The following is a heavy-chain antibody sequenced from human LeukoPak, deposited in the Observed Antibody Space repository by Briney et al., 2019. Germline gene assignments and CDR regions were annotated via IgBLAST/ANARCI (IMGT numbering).Heavy chain of an antibody. V-gene: IGHV1-8*01. CDR3: ARGVRYFGPYGMDV. D-gene: IGHD3-9*01. CDR2: MNPNSGNT. J-gene: IGHJ6*02. Sequence: ASVKVSCKASGYTFTSYDINWVRQATGQGLEWMGWMNPNSGNTGYAQKFQGRVTMTRNTSISTAYMELSSLRSEDTAVYYCARGVRYFGPYGMDVWGQGTTVTVSS. CDR1: GYTFTSYD.